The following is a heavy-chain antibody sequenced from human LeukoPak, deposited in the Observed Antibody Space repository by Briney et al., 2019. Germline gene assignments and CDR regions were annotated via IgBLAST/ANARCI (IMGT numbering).Heavy chain of an antibody. V-gene: IGHV3-21*01. J-gene: IGHJ4*02. CDR3: ARDPGIAAAGTVGYFDY. Sequence: PGGSLRLSCAASGFTFSSYSMNWVRQAPGKGLEWVSSISSSSSYIYYADSVKGRFTISRDNAKNSLHLQMNSLRAEDTAVYYCARDPGIAAAGTVGYFDYWGQGTLVTVSS. CDR1: GFTFSSYS. CDR2: ISSSSSYI. D-gene: IGHD6-13*01.